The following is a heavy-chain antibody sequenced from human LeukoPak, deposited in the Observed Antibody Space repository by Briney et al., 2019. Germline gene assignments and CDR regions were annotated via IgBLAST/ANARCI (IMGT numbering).Heavy chain of an antibody. CDR2: IYYSGST. Sequence: PSETLSLTCTVSGGSISNYYWSWIRQPPGKGLEWIGYIYYSGSTNYNPSLKSRVTISVDTSKNQFSLKLSSVTAADTAVYYCARGGSYGWGYWFDPWGQGTLVTVSS. CDR3: ARGGSYGWGYWFDP. D-gene: IGHD5-18*01. V-gene: IGHV4-59*01. J-gene: IGHJ5*02. CDR1: GGSISNYY.